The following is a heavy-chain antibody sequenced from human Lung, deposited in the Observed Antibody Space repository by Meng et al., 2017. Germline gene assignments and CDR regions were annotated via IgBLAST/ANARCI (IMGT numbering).Heavy chain of an antibody. J-gene: IGHJ2*01. D-gene: IGHD1/OR15-1a*01. V-gene: IGHV4-34*01. CDR3: ARPKQANWYFDL. CDR1: GGSFSGYY. CDR2: NNHSGST. Sequence: VNLQKGGGGLLKPSETLSLSCAVEGGSFSGYYWSWIRQAQGKVLERSGENNHSGSTNNTPSLKSRVTISVDTSKNQFSLKLCSVTAAETAVYYCARPKQANWYFDLWGRGTLVTVSS.